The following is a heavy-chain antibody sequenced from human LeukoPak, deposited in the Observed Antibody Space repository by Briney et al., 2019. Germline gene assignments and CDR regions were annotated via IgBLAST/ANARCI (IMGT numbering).Heavy chain of an antibody. D-gene: IGHD3-10*01. CDR2: ISGCGGST. CDR1: GFTFSSYA. V-gene: IGHV3-23*01. CDR3: AKVMTRTMVRGVPPSDY. J-gene: IGHJ4*02. Sequence: PGGSLRLSCAASGFTFSSYALSWVRQAPGKGLEWVSAISGCGGSTYYADSVKGRFTISRDNSKNTLYLQMNSLRAEDTAVYYCAKVMTRTMVRGVPPSDYWGQGTLVTVSS.